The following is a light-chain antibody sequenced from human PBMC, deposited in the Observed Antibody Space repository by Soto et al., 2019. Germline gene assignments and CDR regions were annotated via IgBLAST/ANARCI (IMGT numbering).Light chain of an antibody. V-gene: IGKV4-1*01. J-gene: IGKJ2*01. CDR3: HQYYSPPYT. Sequence: DIVMTQSPDSLAVSLGERANISCKASPSGLYRSNNKKRLSWYQQKPGQPPKLLIFWASTRQSGVPDRFSGSGSGTDFTLTISSLQADDVGVYYCHQYYSPPYTFGQGTKLEIK. CDR1: PSGLYRSNNKKR. CDR2: WAS.